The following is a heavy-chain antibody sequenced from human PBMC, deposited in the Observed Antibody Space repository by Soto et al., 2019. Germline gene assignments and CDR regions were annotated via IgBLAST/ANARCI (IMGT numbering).Heavy chain of an antibody. V-gene: IGHV4-31*03. Sequence: QVQLQESGPGLVKPSQTLSLTCTVSGGSISSGGYYWSWIRQHPGKGLEWIGYIYYSGSTYYNYYTPXLXSXXTISVDTSKTQFSLKLSSVTAADTAVYYCARTPLLWGQGTLVTVSS. CDR3: ARTPLL. CDR2: IYYSGST. J-gene: IGHJ4*02. CDR1: GGSISSGGYY. D-gene: IGHD1-26*01.